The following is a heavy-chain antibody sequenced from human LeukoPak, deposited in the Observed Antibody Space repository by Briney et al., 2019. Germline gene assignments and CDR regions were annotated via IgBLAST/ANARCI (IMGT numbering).Heavy chain of an antibody. Sequence: SVTVSCKTSGYTFTGYYIHWVRQAPGQGLEWMGWINLNSGGTNYAQNFQGRVTMTRDTSISTAYMELSRLRSDDTAVYYCVRDDVSPWGQGTLVTVSS. V-gene: IGHV1-2*02. CDR2: INLNSGGT. CDR1: GYTFTGYY. CDR3: VRDDVSP. J-gene: IGHJ5*02.